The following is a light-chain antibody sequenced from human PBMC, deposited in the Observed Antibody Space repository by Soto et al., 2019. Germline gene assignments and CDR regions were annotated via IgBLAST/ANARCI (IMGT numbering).Light chain of an antibody. Sequence: QSVLTQPPSLSRAPGQRVTISCTGSRSNIGAGYDVHWYQHLPGTAPKVLIFDNSNRPSGVPDRFSRSKSGTSASLAITGLQAEDEAVYYCHSYDVSLRGPAFGGGTKLTVL. CDR3: HSYDVSLRGPA. CDR2: DNS. V-gene: IGLV1-40*01. CDR1: RSNIGAGYD. J-gene: IGLJ2*01.